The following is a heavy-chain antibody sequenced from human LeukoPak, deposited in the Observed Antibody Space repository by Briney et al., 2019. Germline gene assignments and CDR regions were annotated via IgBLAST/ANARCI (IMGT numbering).Heavy chain of an antibody. CDR1: GGSFISHY. Sequence: SETLSLTCIVSGGSFISHYWSWIRQSAGKGPEWIRRIHTSGSTNYNPSLRSRVTMSVDTSKNQFSLKLSSVTAADTAVYYCARARYCGGDCYSSPFDYWGQGTLVTVSS. D-gene: IGHD2-21*02. CDR3: ARARYCGGDCYSSPFDY. CDR2: IHTSGST. V-gene: IGHV4-4*07. J-gene: IGHJ4*02.